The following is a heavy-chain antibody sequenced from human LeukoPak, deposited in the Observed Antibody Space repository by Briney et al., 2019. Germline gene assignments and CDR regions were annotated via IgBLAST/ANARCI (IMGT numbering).Heavy chain of an antibody. CDR2: IYYSGST. CDR3: ARDRRVEMATIIDY. Sequence: SETLSLTCTVSGGSVSSGSYYWSWIRQPPGKGLEWIGYIYYSGSTNYNPSLKSRVTISVDTSKNQFSLKLSSVTAADTAVYYCARDRRVEMATIIDYWGQGTLVTVSS. V-gene: IGHV4-61*01. J-gene: IGHJ4*02. D-gene: IGHD5-24*01. CDR1: GGSVSSGSYY.